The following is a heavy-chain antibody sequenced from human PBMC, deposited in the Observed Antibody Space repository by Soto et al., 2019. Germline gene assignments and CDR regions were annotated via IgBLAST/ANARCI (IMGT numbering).Heavy chain of an antibody. D-gene: IGHD7-27*01. V-gene: IGHV3-33*01. CDR1: GFTFSSYG. J-gene: IGHJ6*02. Sequence: QVQLVESGGGVVQPGRSLRLSCAVSGFTFSSYGMHWVRQAPGKGLEWVAVIWYDGSNKYYADSVKGRFTISRDDSKNTLYLQLNSLRAEDTAVYYCARETGGPLYGTDVWGQGTTVTVSS. CDR3: ARETGGPLYGTDV. CDR2: IWYDGSNK.